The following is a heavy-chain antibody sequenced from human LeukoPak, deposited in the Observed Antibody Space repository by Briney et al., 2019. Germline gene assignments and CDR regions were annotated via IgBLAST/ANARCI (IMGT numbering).Heavy chain of an antibody. CDR1: GGSISSSSYY. V-gene: IGHV4-39*01. J-gene: IGHJ4*02. Sequence: KPSETPSLTCTVSGGSISSSSYYWGWIRQPPRKGLEWIGSIYYSGSTYYNPSLKSRVTISVDTSKNQFSLKLSSVTAADTAVYYCARRVVAARPFDYWGQGTLVTVSS. D-gene: IGHD6-6*01. CDR2: IYYSGST. CDR3: ARRVVAARPFDY.